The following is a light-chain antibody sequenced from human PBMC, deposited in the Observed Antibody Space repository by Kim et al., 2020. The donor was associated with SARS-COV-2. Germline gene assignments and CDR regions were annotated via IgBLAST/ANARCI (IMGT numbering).Light chain of an antibody. Sequence: AFVGDRVTITGRASQGIINYLAWYQHKPGKAPKFLIHTASVLQSGVPSRFSGSGSGTDFTLTISSLQPEDVATYYCQKYNNFPWTFGQGTKVDIK. CDR1: QGIINY. V-gene: IGKV1-27*01. J-gene: IGKJ1*01. CDR3: QKYNNFPWT. CDR2: TAS.